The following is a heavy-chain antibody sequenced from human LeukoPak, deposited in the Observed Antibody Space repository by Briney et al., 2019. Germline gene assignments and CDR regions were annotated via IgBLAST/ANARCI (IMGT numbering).Heavy chain of an antibody. Sequence: WSSVKVSCKGSGGTFISYAISWVRQAPGQGLYLMAAILPIFVTSTSAPTFQRTVTITADESTSTAYMQLSRLRSEDTAVYYCAREDYGDYNWGQATLVTVSS. J-gene: IGHJ4*02. CDR3: AREDYGDYN. CDR2: ILPIFVTS. D-gene: IGHD4-17*01. CDR1: GGTFISYA. V-gene: IGHV1-69*01.